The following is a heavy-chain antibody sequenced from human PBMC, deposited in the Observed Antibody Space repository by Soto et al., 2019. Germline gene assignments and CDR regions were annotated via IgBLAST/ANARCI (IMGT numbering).Heavy chain of an antibody. CDR2: INPSGGST. J-gene: IGHJ3*02. D-gene: IGHD2-2*01. CDR1: GYTFTSYY. V-gene: IGHV1-46*03. CDR3: ASPNYCSSTSCYGDAFDI. Sequence: QVQLVQSGAEVKKPGASVKVSCKASGYTFTSYYMHWVRQAPGQGLEWMGIINPSGGSTSYAQKFQGRVTMTRDTSTSTVYMELSSLRSEATALYYCASPNYCSSTSCYGDAFDIWGQGTMVTVSS.